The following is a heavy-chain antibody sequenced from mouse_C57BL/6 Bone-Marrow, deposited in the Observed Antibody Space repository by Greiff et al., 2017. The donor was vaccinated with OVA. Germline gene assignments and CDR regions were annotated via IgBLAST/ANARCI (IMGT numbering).Heavy chain of an antibody. Sequence: EVKLVESGGGLVKPGGSLKLSCAASGFTFSSYAMSWVRQTPEKRLEWVATISGGGSYTYYPDNVKGRFTISRDNAKNKLYQQMSHLKSEDTAMYYCARVWLLRYFDYWGQGTTLTVSS. V-gene: IGHV5-4*03. CDR2: ISGGGSYT. CDR3: ARVWLLRYFDY. CDR1: GFTFSSYA. J-gene: IGHJ2*01. D-gene: IGHD2-3*01.